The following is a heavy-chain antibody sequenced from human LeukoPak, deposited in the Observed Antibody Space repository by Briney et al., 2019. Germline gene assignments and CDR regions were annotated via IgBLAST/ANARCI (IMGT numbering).Heavy chain of an antibody. V-gene: IGHV3-23*01. D-gene: IGHD2-15*01. J-gene: IGHJ6*03. CDR2: ISGSGSGGST. Sequence: PGGSLRLSCAASGFTFSSSAMSWVRQAPGKGLEWVSNISGSGSGGSTYYVDSVKGRFTISRDNSKNTLYLQMNSLRAEDTAVYYCAEGYCSGGSCYSYYYMDVWGKGTTVTVSS. CDR3: AEGYCSGGSCYSYYYMDV. CDR1: GFTFSSSA.